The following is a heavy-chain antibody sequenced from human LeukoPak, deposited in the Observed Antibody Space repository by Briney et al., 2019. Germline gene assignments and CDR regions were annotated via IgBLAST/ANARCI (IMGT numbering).Heavy chain of an antibody. V-gene: IGHV1-2*02. D-gene: IGHD3-22*01. J-gene: IGHJ4*02. CDR1: GYTFTGYY. CDR3: ARDSPDSRDYYFDY. Sequence: ASVKVSCKASGYTFTGYYMHWVRQAPGQGLEWMGWINPNSGGTNYAQKFQGRVTMTRDTSTSTVYMELSSLRSEDTAVYYCARDSPDSRDYYFDYWGQGTLVTVSS. CDR2: INPNSGGT.